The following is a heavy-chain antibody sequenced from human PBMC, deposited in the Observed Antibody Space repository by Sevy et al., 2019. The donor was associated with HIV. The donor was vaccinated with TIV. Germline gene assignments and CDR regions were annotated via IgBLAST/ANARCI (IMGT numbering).Heavy chain of an antibody. CDR2: IKGKIYDGTI. CDR3: TTASWSQEDYYNY. V-gene: IGHV3-15*01. J-gene: IGHJ4*02. D-gene: IGHD6-13*01. CDR1: GFTLSNAW. Sequence: GGSLRLSCAASGFTLSNAWMSWVRQAPGKGLEWVGRIKGKIYDGTIDYAAPVKGRFSISRDDSKNTLYLQMNSLKTVDTAVYYCTTASWSQEDYYNYWGQGTLVTVSS.